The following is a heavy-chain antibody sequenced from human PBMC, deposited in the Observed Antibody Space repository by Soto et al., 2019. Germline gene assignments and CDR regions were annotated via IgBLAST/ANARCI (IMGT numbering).Heavy chain of an antibody. J-gene: IGHJ4*02. V-gene: IGHV3-30*18. CDR2: ISYDGSNK. D-gene: IGHD1-26*01. CDR3: AKDYFSGSYPSPWDY. CDR1: GFTFSSYG. Sequence: GSLRLSCAASGFTFSSYGMHWVRQAPGKGLEWVAVISYDGSNKYYADSVKGRFTISRDNSKNTLYLQMNSLRAEDTAVYYCAKDYFSGSYPSPWDYWGQGTLVTVSS.